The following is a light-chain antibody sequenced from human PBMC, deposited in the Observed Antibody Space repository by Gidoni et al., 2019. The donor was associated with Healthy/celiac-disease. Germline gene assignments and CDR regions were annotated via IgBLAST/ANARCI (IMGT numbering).Light chain of an antibody. CDR2: GAS. J-gene: IGKJ4*01. Sequence: ESVFTQSPGTLSFSPGERATLSCRASQSVSSSYLAWYQQKPGQAPRLLLYGASSTATGIPDRFSGSGSGTDFTLTIIRLEHEDFAVYYRQQYCSSLSFGGGTKVEIK. V-gene: IGKV3-20*01. CDR3: QQYCSSLS. CDR1: QSVSSSY.